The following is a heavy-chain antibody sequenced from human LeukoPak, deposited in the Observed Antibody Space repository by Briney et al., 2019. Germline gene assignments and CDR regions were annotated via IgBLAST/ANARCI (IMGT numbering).Heavy chain of an antibody. D-gene: IGHD5-12*01. CDR1: GGTFSTYA. J-gene: IGHJ3*02. V-gene: IGHV1-69*11. CDR3: VTGSAYRDAFDI. CDR2: IIPILSQV. Sequence: SVKVSCKASGGTFSTYAINWVRQAPGQGLEWMGRIIPILSQVNYAQKFQGRVSITADESTSTAYVDLSSLRSEDTAVYYCVTGSAYRDAFDIWGQGTMVIVSS.